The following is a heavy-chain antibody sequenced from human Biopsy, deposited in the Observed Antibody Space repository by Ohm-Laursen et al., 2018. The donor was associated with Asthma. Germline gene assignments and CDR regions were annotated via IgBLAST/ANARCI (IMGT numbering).Heavy chain of an antibody. J-gene: IGHJ2*01. CDR3: ARVPTTLRYFDL. D-gene: IGHD2-15*01. CDR2: ISYSGST. Sequence: GTLSLTCPVSGGSVSSGSHYWSWIRQPPGKGLAWVSYISYSGSTAYNPSLKGRLTISMDTPKNQFSLKLSSVTAADTAVYYCARVPTTLRYFDLWGRGTLVTVSS. CDR1: GGSVSSGSHY. V-gene: IGHV4-61*01.